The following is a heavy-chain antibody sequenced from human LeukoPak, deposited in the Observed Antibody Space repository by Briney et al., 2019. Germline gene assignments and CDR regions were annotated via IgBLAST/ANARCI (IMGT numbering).Heavy chain of an antibody. D-gene: IGHD2-21*01. CDR1: GFTFSSYE. CDR3: TKEIAQMDV. J-gene: IGHJ6*04. Sequence: GGSLRLSCAASGFTFSSYEMNWVRQAPGQGLEWVAYISSTGNTGHYAGSVKGRFTISRDNAKNSLYLQMNRLRAEDTAVYYCTKEIAQMDVCGKGGTDTVSS. CDR2: ISSTGNTG. V-gene: IGHV3-48*03.